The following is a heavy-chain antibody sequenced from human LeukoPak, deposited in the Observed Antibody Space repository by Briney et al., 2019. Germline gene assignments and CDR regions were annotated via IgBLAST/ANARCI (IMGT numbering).Heavy chain of an antibody. D-gene: IGHD6-13*01. Sequence: PSGTLSLTCAVSGGCISSSNWWWLVRHPPGEGLEWIGEIYHSGSTNYNPSLKSRVTISVDKSKNQFSLQLSSVTAADTAVYYCARLVIAAAGTALDPWGQGTLVTASS. CDR3: ARLVIAAAGTALDP. V-gene: IGHV4-4*02. CDR1: GGCISSSNW. J-gene: IGHJ5*02. CDR2: IYHSGST.